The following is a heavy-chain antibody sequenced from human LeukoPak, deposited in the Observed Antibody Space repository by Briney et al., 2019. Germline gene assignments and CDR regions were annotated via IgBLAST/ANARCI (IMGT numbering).Heavy chain of an antibody. Sequence: GGSLRLSCAASGFSFSVSPMHWVRQASGKGLEWVGRIRDKTDNYATSYAASVKGRFTISRDDSRNTASLQMNSLKTEDTAVYYCTRGTIMGFGMDVWGQGATVTVSS. J-gene: IGHJ6*02. V-gene: IGHV3-73*01. D-gene: IGHD1-1*01. CDR2: IRDKTDNYAT. CDR1: GFSFSVSP. CDR3: TRGTIMGFGMDV.